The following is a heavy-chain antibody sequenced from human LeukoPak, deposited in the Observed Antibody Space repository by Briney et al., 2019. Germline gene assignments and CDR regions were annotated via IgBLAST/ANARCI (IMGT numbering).Heavy chain of an antibody. CDR1: GGTFSSYA. D-gene: IGHD2-2*01. CDR2: IIPIFGTA. J-gene: IGHJ6*02. Sequence: PWASVKVSCKASGGTFSSYAISWVRQAPGQGLEWMGGIIPIFGTANYAQKFQGRVTITADESTSTAYMELSSLRSEDTAVYYCARPICSSTSCYGYYYYYGMDVWGQGTTVTVSS. CDR3: ARPICSSTSCYGYYYYYGMDV. V-gene: IGHV1-69*01.